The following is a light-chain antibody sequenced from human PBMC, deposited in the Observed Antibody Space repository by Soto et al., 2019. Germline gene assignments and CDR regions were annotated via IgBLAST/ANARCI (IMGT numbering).Light chain of an antibody. CDR1: SSDVGAYKY. J-gene: IGLJ1*01. V-gene: IGLV2-8*01. Sequence: QSVLTQPPSASGSPGQSVTISCTGSSSDVGAYKYVSWYQQHPGKAPKLMIYEVSKRPSGVPDRFSGSKSGNTASLTVSGLQAEDEADYYCSSYAGNTKYVFGTGTKLTVL. CDR3: SSYAGNTKYV. CDR2: EVS.